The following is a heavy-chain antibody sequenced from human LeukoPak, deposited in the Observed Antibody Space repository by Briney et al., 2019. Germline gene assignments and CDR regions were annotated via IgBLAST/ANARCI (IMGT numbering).Heavy chain of an antibody. CDR3: ARLVYSGYDYYFDY. D-gene: IGHD5-12*01. Sequence: GGSLRLSCAASGFTVSSNYMSWVRQAPGKGLERVSVIYSGGSTYYADSVKGRFTISRDNSKNTLYLQMNSLRAEDTAVYYCARLVYSGYDYYFDYWGQGTLVTVSS. CDR1: GFTVSSNY. CDR2: IYSGGST. V-gene: IGHV3-53*01. J-gene: IGHJ4*02.